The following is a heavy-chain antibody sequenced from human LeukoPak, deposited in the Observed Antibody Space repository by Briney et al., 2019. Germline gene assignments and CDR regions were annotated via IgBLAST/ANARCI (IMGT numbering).Heavy chain of an antibody. CDR3: ARDHPAMVLYYGMDV. Sequence: GGPLRPSCAASGFTFSSYGMHWVRQAPGKGLEWVAVIWYDGSNKYYADSVKGRFTISRDNSKNTLYLQMNSLRAEDTAVYYCARDHPAMVLYYGMDVWGQGTTVTVSS. CDR2: IWYDGSNK. D-gene: IGHD5-18*01. V-gene: IGHV3-33*01. J-gene: IGHJ6*02. CDR1: GFTFSSYG.